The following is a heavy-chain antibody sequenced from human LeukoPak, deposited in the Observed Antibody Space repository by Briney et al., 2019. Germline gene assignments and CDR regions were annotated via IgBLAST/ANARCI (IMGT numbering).Heavy chain of an antibody. CDR2: ISWNSGSI. CDR3: AKDMAVADAFDI. CDR1: GFTFDDYA. V-gene: IGHV3-9*01. Sequence: GRSLRLSCAASGFTFDDYAMHWVRQAPGKGLEWVSGISWNSGSIGYADSVKGRFTISRDNAKNSLYLQMNSLRAEDTALYYCAKDMAVADAFDIWGQGTMVTVSS. D-gene: IGHD6-19*01. J-gene: IGHJ3*02.